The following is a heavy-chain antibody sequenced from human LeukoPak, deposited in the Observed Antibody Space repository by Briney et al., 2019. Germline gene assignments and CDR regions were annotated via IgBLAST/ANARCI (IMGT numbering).Heavy chain of an antibody. CDR3: AKDRDYDYVWGSSGYYGMDV. D-gene: IGHD3-16*01. V-gene: IGHV3-21*01. CDR1: ELTSRDYF. Sequence: TGGSLRLSCAVSELTSRDYFVNWVRQAPGKGLEWVSSISSSSTYIYYAESVKGRFTISRDNAKNSVYLQMNSLRVDDTAVYYCAKDRDYDYVWGSSGYYGMDVWGQGTTVTVSS. CDR2: ISSSSTYI. J-gene: IGHJ6*02.